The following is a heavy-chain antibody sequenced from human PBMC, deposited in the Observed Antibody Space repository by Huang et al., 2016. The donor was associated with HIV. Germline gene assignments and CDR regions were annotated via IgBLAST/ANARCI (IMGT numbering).Heavy chain of an antibody. V-gene: IGHV3-74*01. J-gene: IGHJ3*02. Sequence: EVQLVESGGGLVQPGGSLRLSCAASGFTFSSYWMHWVRQAPGKGLVWISRIKNDGSSTNYADSVKGRITISRDNARNTMYLQMNTLSAGDTAVYYCARHRSSGGVEEAFDIWGPGTLVTVAS. D-gene: IGHD2-8*02. CDR2: IKNDGSST. CDR3: ARHRSSGGVEEAFDI. CDR1: GFTFSSYW.